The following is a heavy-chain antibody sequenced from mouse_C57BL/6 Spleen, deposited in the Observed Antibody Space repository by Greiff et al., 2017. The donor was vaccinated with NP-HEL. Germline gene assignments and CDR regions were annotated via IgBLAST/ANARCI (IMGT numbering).Heavy chain of an antibody. CDR2: INPSSGYT. CDR1: GYTFTSYT. V-gene: IGHV1-4*01. D-gene: IGHD4-1*01. CDR3: ARRRANWDDYFDY. J-gene: IGHJ2*01. Sequence: VMLVESGAELARPGASVKMSCKASGYTFTSYTMHWVKQRPGQGLEWIGYINPSSGYTKYNQKFKDKATLTADKSSSTAYMQLSSLTSEDSAVYYCARRRANWDDYFDYWGQGTTLTVSS.